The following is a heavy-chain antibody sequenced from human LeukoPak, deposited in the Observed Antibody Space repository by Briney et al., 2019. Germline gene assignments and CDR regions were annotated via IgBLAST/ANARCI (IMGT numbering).Heavy chain of an antibody. CDR1: GYTFSSYS. CDR2: ISVRRNYI. V-gene: IGHV3-21*01. Sequence: NTAGSLRLSCVASGYTFSSYSINWVRQAPGKGLEWVSSISVRRNYIYYADSVRGRFSISRDDARDSLYLQMNSLRAEDTAVYYCVRLRRNSDTSGFYYYYDFWGQGTLVTVSS. CDR3: VRLRRNSDTSGFYYYYDF. J-gene: IGHJ4*02. D-gene: IGHD3-22*01.